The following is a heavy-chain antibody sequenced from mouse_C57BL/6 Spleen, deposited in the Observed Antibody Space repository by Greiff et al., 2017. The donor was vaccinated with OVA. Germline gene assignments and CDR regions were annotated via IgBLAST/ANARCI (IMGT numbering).Heavy chain of an antibody. J-gene: IGHJ1*03. V-gene: IGHV1-69*01. CDR3: ARGTTVEPRYWDVDV. CDR1: GYTFTSYW. CDR2: IDPSDSYT. D-gene: IGHD1-1*01. Sequence: QVQLQQPGAELVMPGASVKLSCKASGYTFTSYWMHWVKQRPGQGLEWIGEIDPSDSYTNYNQKFKGKSTLTVDKSSSTAYMQLSSLTSEDSAVYYCARGTTVEPRYWDVDVWGTGTTVTVSS.